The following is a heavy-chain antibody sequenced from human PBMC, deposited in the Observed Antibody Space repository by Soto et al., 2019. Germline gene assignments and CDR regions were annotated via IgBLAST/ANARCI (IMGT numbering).Heavy chain of an antibody. CDR3: AGDPFQGFGS. CDR1: GFTVGNNY. CDR2: IFGDGRT. V-gene: IGHV3-66*01. Sequence: DVQLVESGGGLVQPGVSLRLSCAASGFTVGNNYMSWVRQAPTKGLEWLSVIFGDGRTYYADSVKGRFTVSRDSSENTLFLQINNLRAEDTAVYYCAGDPFQGFGSWGHGTLVTVSS. J-gene: IGHJ5*01.